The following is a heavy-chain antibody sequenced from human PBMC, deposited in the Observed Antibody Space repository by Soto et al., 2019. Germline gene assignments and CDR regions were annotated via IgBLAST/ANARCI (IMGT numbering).Heavy chain of an antibody. D-gene: IGHD3-22*01. CDR2: VIPMFPKA. CDR3: ARCHSDSSGPGYLDS. CDR1: GGTFISDA. Sequence: QVRLVQSEAEVKKAGSSVKVSCKASGGTFISDAVTWVRQAPGQGLEWMGGVIPMFPKANYAQKFQGRATITAAKSTRTVYMELHSLKSEDTALYYCARCHSDSSGPGYLDSWGQGTLVTVTS. V-gene: IGHV1-69*06. J-gene: IGHJ4*02.